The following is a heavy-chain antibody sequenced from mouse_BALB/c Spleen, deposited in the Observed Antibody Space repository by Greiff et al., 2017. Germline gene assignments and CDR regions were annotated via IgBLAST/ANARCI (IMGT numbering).Heavy chain of an antibody. Sequence: DVQLVESGGGLVKPGGSLKLSCAASGFTFSSYTMSWVRQTPEKRLEWVATISSGGSYTYYPDSVKGRFTISRDNAKNTLYLQMSSLKSEDTAMYYCTRDLNTTVEYFDYWGQGTTLTVSS. CDR1: GFTFSSYT. V-gene: IGHV5-6-4*01. J-gene: IGHJ2*01. CDR3: TRDLNTTVEYFDY. CDR2: ISSGGSYT. D-gene: IGHD1-1*01.